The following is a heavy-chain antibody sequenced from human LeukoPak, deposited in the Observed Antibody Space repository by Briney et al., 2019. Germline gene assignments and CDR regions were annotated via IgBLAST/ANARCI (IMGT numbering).Heavy chain of an antibody. CDR2: IKQDGSEK. Sequence: GGSLRLSCAASGFTFSSYWMSWVRQAPGKGLEWVASIKQDGSEKYYVDSVKGRFTISRDNAKNSLYLQMNSLRAEDTALYYCASAPGEGWFDPWGQGTLLTVSS. D-gene: IGHD4-17*01. CDR1: GFTFSSYW. CDR3: ASAPGEGWFDP. V-gene: IGHV3-7*01. J-gene: IGHJ5*02.